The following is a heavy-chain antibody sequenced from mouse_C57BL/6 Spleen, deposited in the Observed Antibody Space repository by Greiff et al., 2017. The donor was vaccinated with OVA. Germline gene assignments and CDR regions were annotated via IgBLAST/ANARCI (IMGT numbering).Heavy chain of an antibody. D-gene: IGHD1-1*01. V-gene: IGHV14-4*01. CDR2: IDPENGDT. CDR1: GFNIKDDY. Sequence: VQLKESGAELVRPGASVKLSCTASGFNIKDDYMHWVKQRPEQGLEWIGWIDPENGDTEYASKFQGKATITADTSSNTAYLQLSSLTSEDTAVYYCTTPITTVPYWGQGTLVTVSA. J-gene: IGHJ3*01. CDR3: TTPITTVPY.